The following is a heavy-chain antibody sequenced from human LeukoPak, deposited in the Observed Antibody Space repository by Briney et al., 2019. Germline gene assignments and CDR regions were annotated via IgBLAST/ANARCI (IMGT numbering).Heavy chain of an antibody. J-gene: IGHJ4*02. Sequence: GGSLRLSCAASGFTFSSYSMNWVRQAPGKGLEWVSSISSSSSYIYYADSVKGRFTISRDNAKNSLYLQMNSLRAEDTAVYYCARDPGGGMGCSSTSCQKDYWGQGTLVTVSS. CDR3: ARDPGGGMGCSSTSCQKDY. CDR2: ISSSSSYI. CDR1: GFTFSSYS. V-gene: IGHV3-21*01. D-gene: IGHD2-2*01.